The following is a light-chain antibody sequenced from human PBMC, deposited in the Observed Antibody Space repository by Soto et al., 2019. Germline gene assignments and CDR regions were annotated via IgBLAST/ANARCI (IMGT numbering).Light chain of an antibody. V-gene: IGKV1-39*01. J-gene: IGKJ1*01. CDR2: AAS. Sequence: DIQMTQSPSSLSASVGDRVTITCRASQSISSYLNWYQQKPGKAPKLLIYAASSLQSGVPSRFSGSGSGTEFTLTISSLQSEDFAVYYCHQYHLWPWTFGQGTKVDIK. CDR1: QSISSY. CDR3: HQYHLWPWT.